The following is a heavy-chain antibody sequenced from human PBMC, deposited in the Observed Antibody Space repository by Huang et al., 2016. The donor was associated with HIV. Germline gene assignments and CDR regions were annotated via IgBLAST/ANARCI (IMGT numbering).Heavy chain of an antibody. CDR2: IIPIVWSA. CDR1: GGTFSSYA. V-gene: IGHV1-69*19. D-gene: IGHD3-22*01. CDR3: ARDPDPYDSSGYFVRYFDY. Sequence: QVQLVQSGAEVRKPGSSVKVSCKPSGGTFSSYAINWVRQAPGQGLEWMGGIIPIVWSANYAQKFQDRVTITADESTSTAYMELSRLRSEDTAVYYCARDPDPYDSSGYFVRYFDYWGQGTLVTVSS. J-gene: IGHJ4*02.